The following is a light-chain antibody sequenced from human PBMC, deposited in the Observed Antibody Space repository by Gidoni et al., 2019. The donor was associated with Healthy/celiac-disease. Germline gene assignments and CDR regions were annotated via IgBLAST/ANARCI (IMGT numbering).Light chain of an antibody. CDR3: QQYYSTPYT. CDR2: WAS. J-gene: IGKJ2*01. Sequence: DIVMTQSPDSLAVSLGERATINCKSSQSVLYSSNNKNYLAWYQQKPGQPPKLLIYWASTRESGVPDRFSGSGSGTDFTLTISSRQAEDVAVYYCQQYYSTPYTFGQGTKLKIK. CDR1: QSVLYSSNNKNY. V-gene: IGKV4-1*01.